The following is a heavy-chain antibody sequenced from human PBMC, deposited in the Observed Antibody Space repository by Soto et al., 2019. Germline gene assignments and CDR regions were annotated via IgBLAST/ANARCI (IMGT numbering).Heavy chain of an antibody. Sequence: ASVKVSCKASGYVFRNYFMHWVRQAPGQGLEWMGYINPQSGGSKYEDNFQDRVTMTRDTPKTAVYMELRGLTSDDTDACYCARDRVRTPEGDDSLGLWRQGTLVIVSS. D-gene: IGHD3-10*01. CDR3: ARDRVRTPEGDDSLGL. CDR2: INPQSGGS. J-gene: IGHJ1*01. CDR1: GYVFRNYF. V-gene: IGHV1-2*02.